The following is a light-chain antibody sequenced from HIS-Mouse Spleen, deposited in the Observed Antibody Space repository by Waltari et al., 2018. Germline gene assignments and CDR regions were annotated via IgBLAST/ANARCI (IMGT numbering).Light chain of an antibody. J-gene: IGLJ3*02. CDR1: SSDVGGYNY. CDR2: DVS. Sequence: QSALTQPRSVSGSPGQSVTISCTGTSSDVGGYNYVFWYQQHPGKATKLMIYDVSKRPSGVPDRFSGSKSGNTASLTISGLQAEDEADYYCCSYAGSYTPWVFGGGTKLTVL. V-gene: IGLV2-11*01. CDR3: CSYAGSYTPWV.